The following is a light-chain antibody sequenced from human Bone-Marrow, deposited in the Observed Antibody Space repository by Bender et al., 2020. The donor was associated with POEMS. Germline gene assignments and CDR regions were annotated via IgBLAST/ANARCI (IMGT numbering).Light chain of an antibody. CDR3: QVWDSSSNQVI. CDR2: DDS. CDR1: NIGSKS. Sequence: SYVLTQPPSVSVAPGQTAWITCGGNNIGSKSVHWYQQKPGQAPVLVVYDDSDRPSGIPERISGSKSGNTATLSISGVEAGDEAAYYCQVWDSSSNQVIIGGGTKLTVL. V-gene: IGLV3-21*02. J-gene: IGLJ2*01.